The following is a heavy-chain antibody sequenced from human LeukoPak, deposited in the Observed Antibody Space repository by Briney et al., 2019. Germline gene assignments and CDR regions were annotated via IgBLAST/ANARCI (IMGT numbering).Heavy chain of an antibody. CDR3: ARGSSKVGATKTYYYGMDV. Sequence: GGSLRLSCAASGFTFSQHWMSWVRQAPGKGLEWMANISPDGSAKFYVDSVKGRFSISRDNAKSSLYLQVNSLRAEDTAVYYCARGSSKVGATKTYYYGMDVWGQGTTVTVSS. J-gene: IGHJ6*02. CDR1: GFTFSQHW. D-gene: IGHD1-26*01. V-gene: IGHV3-7*03. CDR2: ISPDGSAK.